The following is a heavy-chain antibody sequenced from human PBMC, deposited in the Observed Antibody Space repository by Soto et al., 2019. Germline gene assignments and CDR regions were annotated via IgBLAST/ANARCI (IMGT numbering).Heavy chain of an antibody. CDR3: ARGGVSTRTFDY. J-gene: IGHJ4*02. Sequence: PGESLKISCKGSGYNFAGYWIAWVHQMPGKGLELMGIIYPSDSDTRYRPSFQGQATISADKSISSAYLQWSSLRASDTAMYYCARGGVSTRTFDYWGQGTPVTVSS. CDR1: GYNFAGYW. V-gene: IGHV5-51*07. CDR2: IYPSDSDT. D-gene: IGHD3-3*01.